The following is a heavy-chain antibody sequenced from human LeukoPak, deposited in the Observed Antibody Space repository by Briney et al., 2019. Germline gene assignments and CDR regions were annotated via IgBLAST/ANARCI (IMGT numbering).Heavy chain of an antibody. D-gene: IGHD2-15*01. J-gene: IGHJ5*02. Sequence: SETLSLTCAVYGGSFSGYYWSWIRHPPGKGLEWIGEINHSGSTNYNPSLKSRVTISVDTSKNQFSLKLSSVTAADTAVYYCARGKVVVAATLKWFDPWGQGTLVTVSS. CDR3: ARGKVVVAATLKWFDP. CDR2: INHSGST. V-gene: IGHV4-34*01. CDR1: GGSFSGYY.